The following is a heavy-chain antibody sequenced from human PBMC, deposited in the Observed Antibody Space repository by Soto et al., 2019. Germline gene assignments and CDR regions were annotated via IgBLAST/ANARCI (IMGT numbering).Heavy chain of an antibody. CDR2: VYSSGST. CDR1: GGSISGNF. D-gene: IGHD6-19*01. CDR3: ARHVGGTNWYFDI. J-gene: IGHJ2*01. Sequence: QVQLQESGPGLVKPSETLSLTCTVSGGSISGNFWSWIRQPPGRGLDWVGYVYSSGSTHYNPSLKSRNTIPVDTSKNQFSLKVTSVTAADTAVYYCARHVGGTNWYFDIWGRGTLVTVSS. V-gene: IGHV4-59*08.